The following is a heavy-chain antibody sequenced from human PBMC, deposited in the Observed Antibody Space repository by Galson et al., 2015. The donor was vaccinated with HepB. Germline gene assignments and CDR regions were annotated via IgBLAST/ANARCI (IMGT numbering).Heavy chain of an antibody. D-gene: IGHD6-13*01. CDR1: GFTFSSYW. Sequence: SLRLSCAASGFTFSSYWMSWVRQAPGKGLEWVANIKQDGSEKYYVDSVKGRFTISRDNAKNSLYLQMNSLRAEDTAVHYCARGGSSPYFDYWGQGTLVTVSS. CDR3: ARGGSSPYFDY. J-gene: IGHJ4*02. V-gene: IGHV3-7*03. CDR2: IKQDGSEK.